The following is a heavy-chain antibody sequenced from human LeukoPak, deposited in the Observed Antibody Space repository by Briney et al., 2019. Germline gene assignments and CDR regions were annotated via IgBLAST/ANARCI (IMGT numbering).Heavy chain of an antibody. Sequence: PGGSLRLSCAASGFTFSGYAMHWVRQAPGKGLEWVAVISYDGSNEYYADYVKGRFTISRDNAKNSLYLQMNSLRDEDTAVYYCAREGGGYIVVVPAAPFDYWGQGTLVTVFS. V-gene: IGHV3-30-3*01. CDR1: GFTFSGYA. D-gene: IGHD2-2*01. CDR3: AREGGGYIVVVPAAPFDY. J-gene: IGHJ4*02. CDR2: ISYDGSNE.